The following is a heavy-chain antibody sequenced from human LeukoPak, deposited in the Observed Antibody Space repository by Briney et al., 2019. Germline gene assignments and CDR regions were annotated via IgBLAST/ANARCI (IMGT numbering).Heavy chain of an antibody. CDR1: GFTFSNAW. Sequence: GGSLRLYCAASGFTFSNAWMSWVRQAPGKGLEWVGRIKSKTDGGTRDYAAPVKGRFTISRDDSKNTLYLQMNNLRAEDTAVYYCARDPYSGHYGNDYYYYMDVWGKGTTVTISS. CDR2: IKSKTDGGTR. D-gene: IGHD5-12*01. V-gene: IGHV3-15*01. J-gene: IGHJ6*03. CDR3: ARDPYSGHYGNDYYYYMDV.